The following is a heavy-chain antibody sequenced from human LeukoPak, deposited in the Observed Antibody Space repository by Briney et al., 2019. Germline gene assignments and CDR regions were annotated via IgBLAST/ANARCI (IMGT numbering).Heavy chain of an antibody. CDR3: ARSKYCSGGSCLVSFDY. CDR1: GGSFSGYC. Sequence: SETLSLTCAVYGGSFSGYCWSWIRQPPGKGLEWIGEINHSGSTNYNPSLKSRVTISVDTSKNQFSLKLSSVTAADTAVYYCARSKYCSGGSCLVSFDYWGQGTLVTVSS. D-gene: IGHD2-15*01. CDR2: INHSGST. J-gene: IGHJ4*02. V-gene: IGHV4-34*01.